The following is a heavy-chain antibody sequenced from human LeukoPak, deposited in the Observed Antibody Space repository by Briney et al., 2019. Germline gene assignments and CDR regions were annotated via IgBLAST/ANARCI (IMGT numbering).Heavy chain of an antibody. J-gene: IGHJ3*01. CDR2: IIGNGGWA. Sequence: PGGSLRLSCAASGLTFSNYAMMWLRQAPGKGLEWVAAIIGNGGWALYADSVKGRFTISRVNSKNTLYLQMSSLRAEDTAVYYCAKDPNGDYIGAFDFWGQGTMVTVSS. CDR3: AKDPNGDYIGAFDF. V-gene: IGHV3-23*01. CDR1: GLTFSNYA. D-gene: IGHD4-17*01.